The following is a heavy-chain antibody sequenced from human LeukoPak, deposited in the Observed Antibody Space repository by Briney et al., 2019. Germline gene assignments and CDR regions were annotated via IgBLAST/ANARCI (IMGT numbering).Heavy chain of an antibody. V-gene: IGHV3-20*04. CDR2: VNWNGGST. CDR3: ARAISGTYQAPFDY. CDR1: GFTFDDYG. D-gene: IGHD1-26*01. J-gene: IGHJ4*02. Sequence: PGGSLRLSCAASGFTFDDYGMSWVRQAPGKGLEWVSGVNWNGGSTGYAASVKGRFTISRDNAKNSLYLQMNSLRAEDTALYYCARAISGTYQAPFDYWGQGTLVTVSS.